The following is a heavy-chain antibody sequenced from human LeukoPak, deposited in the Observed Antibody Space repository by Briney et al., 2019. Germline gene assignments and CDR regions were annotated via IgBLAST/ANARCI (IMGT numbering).Heavy chain of an antibody. J-gene: IGHJ4*02. V-gene: IGHV3-74*01. D-gene: IGHD5-18*01. Sequence: GGSLRLSCAASGFTFSSYWMHWVRQAPGKGLVWVSRINSDGSSTSYADSVKGRFTISRDNAKNTLYLQMNSLRAEDTAVYYCARAQPGYSYALDYWGQGTLVTVSS. CDR1: GFTFSSYW. CDR3: ARAQPGYSYALDY. CDR2: INSDGSST.